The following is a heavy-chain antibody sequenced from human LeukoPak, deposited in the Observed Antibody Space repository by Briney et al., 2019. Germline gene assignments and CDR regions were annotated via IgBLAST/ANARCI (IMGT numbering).Heavy chain of an antibody. Sequence: SETLSLTCAVSGGSISSSNWWSWIRQPPGKGLEWIGSIYYSGSTYYNPSLKSRVTISVDTSKNQFSLKLSSVTAADTAVYYCARHGVRRGWVDYYYYMDVWGKGTTVTISS. CDR2: IYYSGST. D-gene: IGHD6-19*01. CDR3: ARHGVRRGWVDYYYYMDV. V-gene: IGHV4-39*01. CDR1: GGSISSSNW. J-gene: IGHJ6*03.